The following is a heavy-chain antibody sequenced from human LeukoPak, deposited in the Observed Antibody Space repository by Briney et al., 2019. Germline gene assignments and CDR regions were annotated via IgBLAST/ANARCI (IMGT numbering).Heavy chain of an antibody. J-gene: IGHJ6*03. Sequence: ASVKVSCKAYGYTFTGYHMHWVRQAPGQGLEWMGWINPHSGGTDYAQKFQGRVTMTRDTSISTVYVELSSLRSEDTAVYYCARSSHLSGSYFYYYYYYMDVWGKGTTVTVSS. V-gene: IGHV1-2*02. CDR3: ARSSHLSGSYFYYYYYYMDV. D-gene: IGHD1-26*01. CDR1: GYTFTGYH. CDR2: INPHSGGT.